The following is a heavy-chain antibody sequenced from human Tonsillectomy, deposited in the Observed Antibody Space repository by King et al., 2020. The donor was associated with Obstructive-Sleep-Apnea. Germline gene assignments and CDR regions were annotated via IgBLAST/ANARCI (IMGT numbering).Heavy chain of an antibody. D-gene: IGHD2-15*01. J-gene: IGHJ4*02. CDR1: GFTFSSHG. V-gene: IGHV3-30*03. Sequence: VQLVESGGGVVQPGRSLRLSCAASGFTFSSHGLHWVRQAPGKGLEWVAVISYDGSNKYYVDSVKGRFSISRDNSKNTLYLQMSSLRAEDTAVYYCARDLGYCSGGNCHTPGYWGQGTLVTVSS. CDR2: ISYDGSNK. CDR3: ARDLGYCSGGNCHTPGY.